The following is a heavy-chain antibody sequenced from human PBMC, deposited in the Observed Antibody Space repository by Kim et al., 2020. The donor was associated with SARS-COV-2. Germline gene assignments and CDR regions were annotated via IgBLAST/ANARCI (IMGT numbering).Heavy chain of an antibody. Sequence: SVKVSCKASGGTFNSYAISWVRQAPGQGLEWMGVIIPILGTAKSAQKFQGRVTITADESTNTAYMELSSLKSQDTAVYYCASIRDGYNNYYFDGMDVWG. CDR1: GGTFNSYA. D-gene: IGHD5-12*01. CDR2: IIPILGTA. CDR3: ASIRDGYNNYYFDGMDV. J-gene: IGHJ6*02. V-gene: IGHV1-69*13.